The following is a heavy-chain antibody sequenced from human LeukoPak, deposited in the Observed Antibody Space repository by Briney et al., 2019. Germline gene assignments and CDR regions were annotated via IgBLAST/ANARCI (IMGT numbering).Heavy chain of an antibody. CDR2: IKQDGSEI. V-gene: IGHV3-7*03. CDR1: GFTFSNYW. Sequence: PGGSLRLSCAASGFTFSNYWMSWVRQAPGKGLEWVANIKQDGSEINYVDSVKGRLTISRDNAKNSLYLQMNSLRAEDTAVYYCAKVAGTWNYAHCDYWGQGTLVTVSS. J-gene: IGHJ4*02. D-gene: IGHD1-7*01. CDR3: AKVAGTWNYAHCDY.